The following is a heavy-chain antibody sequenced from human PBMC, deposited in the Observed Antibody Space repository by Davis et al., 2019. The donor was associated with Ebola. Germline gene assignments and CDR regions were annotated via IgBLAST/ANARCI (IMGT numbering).Heavy chain of an antibody. V-gene: IGHV4-34*01. Sequence: PSETLSLTCAVYGESFSGYYWNWIRQPPGKGLEWIGEIYHTGRTNYNPSLKSRVTMSVDKSKNQFSLRLSSVTAADTAVYYCARGKRRTYDNSGYYYDVYHFYAMDVWGQGTTVTVSS. J-gene: IGHJ6*02. CDR2: IYHTGRT. CDR1: GESFSGYY. CDR3: ARGKRRTYDNSGYYYDVYHFYAMDV. D-gene: IGHD3-22*01.